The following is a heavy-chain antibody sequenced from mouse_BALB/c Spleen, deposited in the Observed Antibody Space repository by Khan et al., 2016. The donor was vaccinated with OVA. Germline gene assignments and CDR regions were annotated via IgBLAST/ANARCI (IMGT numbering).Heavy chain of an antibody. V-gene: IGHV5-15*02. J-gene: IGHJ3*01. CDR2: SSDLAYTF. CDR1: GFTFSDYG. CDR3: ARGGGTAPLAY. D-gene: IGHD1-2*01. Sequence: EVELVESGGGLVQPGESRKLSCAASGFTFSDYGMAWVRQAPGKGPEWVAFSSDLAYTFYYADTVTRRFTLSRENAKNTLYLAMSSLRTADTAMYYCARGGGTAPLAYWGQGTLVTVSA.